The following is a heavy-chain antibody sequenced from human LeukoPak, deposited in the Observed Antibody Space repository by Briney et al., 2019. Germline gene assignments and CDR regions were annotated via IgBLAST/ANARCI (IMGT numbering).Heavy chain of an antibody. J-gene: IGHJ4*02. CDR2: INHSGST. CDR3: ASLTVTTPKDY. V-gene: IGHV4-34*01. Sequence: SETLSLTCAVYGGSFSGYYWSWIRQPPGKGLEWIGEINHSGSTNYNPSLKSRVTISVDTFKNQFSLKLSSVTAADTAVYYCASLTVTTPKDYWGQGTLVTVSS. D-gene: IGHD4-17*01. CDR1: GGSFSGYY.